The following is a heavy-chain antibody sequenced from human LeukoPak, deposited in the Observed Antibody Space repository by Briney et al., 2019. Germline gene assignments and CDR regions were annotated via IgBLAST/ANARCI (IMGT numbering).Heavy chain of an antibody. J-gene: IGHJ6*02. CDR3: ARAATYYDILTGAPGYYGMDV. CDR2: ISSSSSYT. Sequence: GGSLRLSCAASGFTFSDYHMSWIRQAPGKGLEWVSYISSSSSYTNYADSVKGRFTISRDNAKDSLYLQMNSLRAEDTAVYYCARAATYYDILTGAPGYYGMDVWGQGTTVTVSS. D-gene: IGHD3-9*01. V-gene: IGHV3-11*05. CDR1: GFTFSDYH.